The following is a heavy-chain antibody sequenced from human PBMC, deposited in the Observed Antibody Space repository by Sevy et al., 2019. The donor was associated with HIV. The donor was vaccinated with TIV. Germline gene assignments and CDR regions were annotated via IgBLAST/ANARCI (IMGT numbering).Heavy chain of an antibody. CDR1: GFAFYEYS. CDR3: AREGCSRPHDY. Sequence: GGSLRLSCAAPGFAFYEYSMSWIRQAPGKGLEWVATLSFGCGKINYADSVKGRFTSSRDNSKNSFYLQMDNLRVEDTAVYYCAREGCSRPHDYWGQGTRVTVSS. D-gene: IGHD2-8*01. J-gene: IGHJ4*02. CDR2: LSFGCGKI. V-gene: IGHV3-21*04.